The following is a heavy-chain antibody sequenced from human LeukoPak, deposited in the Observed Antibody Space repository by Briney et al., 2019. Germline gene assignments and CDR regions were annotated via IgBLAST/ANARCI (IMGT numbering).Heavy chain of an antibody. CDR2: ISSSSSYI. V-gene: IGHV3-21*01. D-gene: IGHD5-18*01. J-gene: IGHJ4*02. CDR1: GFSFSSYG. CDR3: ARERGTIQLWYYFDF. Sequence: PGGSLRLSCAASGFSFSSYGMNWVRQAPGKGLEWVSSISSSSSYIYYADSVRGRFTISRDDAENSLYLQMNSLRAVDTAVYYCARERGTIQLWYYFDFWGRGTLVTVSS.